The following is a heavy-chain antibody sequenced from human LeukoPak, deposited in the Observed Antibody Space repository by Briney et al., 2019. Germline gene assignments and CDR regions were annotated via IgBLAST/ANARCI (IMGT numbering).Heavy chain of an antibody. J-gene: IGHJ4*02. Sequence: GGSLRLSCAASGFTFSSYAMSWVRQAPGKGLEWVSAISGSGGSTYYADSVKGRFTISRDNSKNTLYLQMNSLRAEDTAVYYCAKGLHVDTAMVISLYDYWGQGTLVTVSS. V-gene: IGHV3-23*01. D-gene: IGHD5-18*01. CDR3: AKGLHVDTAMVISLYDY. CDR2: ISGSGGST. CDR1: GFTFSSYA.